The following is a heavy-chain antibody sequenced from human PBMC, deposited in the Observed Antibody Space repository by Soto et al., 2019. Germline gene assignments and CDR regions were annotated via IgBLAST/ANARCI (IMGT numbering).Heavy chain of an antibody. CDR3: ARDGRYSGSYGGYYFDY. V-gene: IGHV1-18*01. J-gene: IGHJ4*02. CDR1: GYTFTSYG. CDR2: ISANTGNT. D-gene: IGHD1-26*01. Sequence: QVQLVQSGAEVKKPGASVKVSCKASGYTFTSYGISWVRQAPGQGLVWMGWISANTGNTNFAQKLQGRVTITTDTTTSTAYMELRSLRSDDTAVYYCARDGRYSGSYGGYYFDYWGQGTLVTVSS.